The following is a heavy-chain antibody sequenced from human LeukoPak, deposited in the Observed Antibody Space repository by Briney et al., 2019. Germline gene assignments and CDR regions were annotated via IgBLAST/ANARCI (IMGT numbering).Heavy chain of an antibody. D-gene: IGHD3-3*01. CDR2: ISPIIGTV. Sequence: SPKPSCTASGVALSRLAISSVRESAGPRLKWWRGISPIIGTVNYGERIQGRATITTDESTCTAYMELSSLRSEDTAVYYCARGSVRFMEFLSSDAFGIWGQGTMVTVSS. V-gene: IGHV1-69*05. CDR1: GVALSRLA. CDR3: ARGSVRFMEFLSSDAFGI. J-gene: IGHJ3*02.